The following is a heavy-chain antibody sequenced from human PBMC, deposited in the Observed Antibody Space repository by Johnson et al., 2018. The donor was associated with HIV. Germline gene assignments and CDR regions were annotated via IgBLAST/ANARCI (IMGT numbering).Heavy chain of an antibody. Sequence: VQLVESGGGLVQPGRSLRLSCAASGFTFSDHYMSWVRQAPGKGLEWVSVIYSGGSTYYADSVKGRFTISRDNSKNTLYRQMNSLRAEATAVYYCARVDTAMTYDAFDIWGQGTMFTVSS. CDR1: GFTFSDHY. CDR2: IYSGGST. V-gene: IGHV3-66*01. D-gene: IGHD5-18*01. CDR3: ARVDTAMTYDAFDI. J-gene: IGHJ3*02.